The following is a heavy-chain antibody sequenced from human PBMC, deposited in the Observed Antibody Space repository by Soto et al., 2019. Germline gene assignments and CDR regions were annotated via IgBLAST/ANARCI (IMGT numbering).Heavy chain of an antibody. CDR3: ARESEDLTSNFDY. CDR2: ISSTTNYI. J-gene: IGHJ4*02. CDR1: GFTFTRYS. Sequence: GGSLRLSCAASGFTFTRYSINFFRQAPGKGLEWVSSISSTTNYIYYGDSMKGRFTISRDNAKNSLYLEMNSLRAEDTAVYYCARESEDLTSNFDYWGQGTLVTVSS. V-gene: IGHV3-21*06.